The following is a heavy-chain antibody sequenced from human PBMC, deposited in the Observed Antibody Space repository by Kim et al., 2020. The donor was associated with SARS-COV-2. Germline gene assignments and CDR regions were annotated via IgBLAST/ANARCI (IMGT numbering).Heavy chain of an antibody. CDR3: AIGAYCGGDCYWDY. V-gene: IGHV4-34*01. Sequence: SETLSLTCAVYGGSFSGYYWSWIRQPPGKGLEWIGEINHSGSTNYNPSLKSRVTISVDTSKNQFSLKLSSVTAADTAVYYCAIGAYCGGDCYWDYWGQGTLVTVSS. CDR2: INHSGST. D-gene: IGHD2-21*02. CDR1: GGSFSGYY. J-gene: IGHJ4*02.